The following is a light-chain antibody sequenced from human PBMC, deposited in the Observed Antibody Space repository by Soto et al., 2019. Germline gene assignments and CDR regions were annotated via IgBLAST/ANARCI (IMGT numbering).Light chain of an antibody. CDR1: QGISNS. Sequence: IQLTQPPSFLSLSTGNRVTIPCRASQGISNSLAWYQQKPGKAPKLLIYSASTLQSGVPSRFSGGISGTEFTLRISSLQPEDSATYYCQQLYSYPITFGQGTRLEIK. J-gene: IGKJ5*01. CDR3: QQLYSYPIT. V-gene: IGKV1-9*01. CDR2: SAS.